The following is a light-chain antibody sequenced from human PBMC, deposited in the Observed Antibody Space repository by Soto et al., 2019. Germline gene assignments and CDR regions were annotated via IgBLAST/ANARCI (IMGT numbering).Light chain of an antibody. CDR1: NCNIGTNH. J-gene: IGLJ2*01. V-gene: IGLV1-44*01. CDR2: GNN. Sequence: QSVLTQPPSASGTPGQRVAISCSGGNCNIGTNHVNWYQQLPGTAPKLLIYGNNQRPSGVPDRFSGSRSGTSASLAISGLQSEDEADYYCVAWDDSLNGHVVFGGGTKLTVL. CDR3: VAWDDSLNGHVV.